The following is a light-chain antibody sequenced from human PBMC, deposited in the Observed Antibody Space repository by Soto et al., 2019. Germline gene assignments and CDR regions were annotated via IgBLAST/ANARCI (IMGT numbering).Light chain of an antibody. V-gene: IGLV2-23*02. CDR2: EVS. CDR1: SSDVGSDNL. CDR3: CSYAGTSTYV. Sequence: QSALTQPASVSGSPGQSITISCTGTSSDVGSDNLVSWYQQHPGKAPKFMIYEVSKRPSGVSNRFSGPKSGNTASLTISGLQAKDEADYYCCSYAGTSTYVFGTGTTVTVL. J-gene: IGLJ1*01.